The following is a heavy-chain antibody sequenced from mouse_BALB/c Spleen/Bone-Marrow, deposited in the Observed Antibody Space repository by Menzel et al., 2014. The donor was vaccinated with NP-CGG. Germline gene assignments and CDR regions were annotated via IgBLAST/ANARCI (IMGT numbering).Heavy chain of an antibody. V-gene: IGHV14-3*02. CDR2: IDPANGNT. CDR3: AFYYYGSSLFAY. J-gene: IGHJ3*01. CDR1: GFNIKDTY. D-gene: IGHD1-1*01. Sequence: EVQLQQSGAELVKPGASVKLSCTASGFNIKDTYMHWVKQRPEQGLEWIGRIDPANGNTKYDPKFQGKATITADTSSNTAYLQLSSLTSEYTAVYYCAFYYYGSSLFAYWGQGTLVTVSA.